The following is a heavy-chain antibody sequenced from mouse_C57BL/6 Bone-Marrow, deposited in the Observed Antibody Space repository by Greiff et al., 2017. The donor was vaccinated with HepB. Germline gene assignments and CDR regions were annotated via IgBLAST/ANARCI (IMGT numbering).Heavy chain of an antibody. CDR1: GYTFTSYW. V-gene: IGHV1-53*01. CDR2: INPSNGGT. Sequence: QVQLQQPGTELVKPGASVKLSCKASGYTFTSYWMHWVKQRPGQGLEWIGNINPSNGGTNYNEKFKSKATLTVDKSSSTAYMKLSSLTSEDSAVYYCARWSTTVPRYFDVWGTGTTVTVSS. D-gene: IGHD1-1*01. J-gene: IGHJ1*03. CDR3: ARWSTTVPRYFDV.